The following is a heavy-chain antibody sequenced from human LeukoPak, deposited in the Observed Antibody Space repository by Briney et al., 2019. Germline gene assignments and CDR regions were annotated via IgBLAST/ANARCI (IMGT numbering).Heavy chain of an antibody. CDR3: ARQSAWNDWFDP. D-gene: IGHD1-1*01. Sequence: PSETLSLTCSVSGASISSYYWSWIRQPPGKGLEWIGYIYTGGTNYNPSLKSRVTISADTSKNQFSLTLSFVTAADTAVYYCARQSAWNDWFDPWGQGTLVTVSS. CDR2: IYTGGT. V-gene: IGHV4-4*09. CDR1: GASISSYY. J-gene: IGHJ5*02.